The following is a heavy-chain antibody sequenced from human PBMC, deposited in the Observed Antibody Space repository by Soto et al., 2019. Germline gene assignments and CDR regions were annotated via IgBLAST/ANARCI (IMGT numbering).Heavy chain of an antibody. Sequence: SQTLSLTCAISGDSVSSNSSAWNWIRQSPSRGLEWLGRTYYRSKWYYTYAASVKSRITINPDTSKNQFSLQLNSVTPEDTAMYYCAGDSSSWYYFDYWGQGTLVTVSS. D-gene: IGHD6-13*01. CDR1: GDSVSSNSSA. V-gene: IGHV6-1*01. J-gene: IGHJ4*02. CDR3: AGDSSSWYYFDY. CDR2: TYYRSKWYY.